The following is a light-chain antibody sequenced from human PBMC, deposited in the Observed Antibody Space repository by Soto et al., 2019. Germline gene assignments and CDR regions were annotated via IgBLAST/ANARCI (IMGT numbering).Light chain of an antibody. Sequence: DIQMTQSPSTLSASVGDRVSITCRASQSISSWLAWYQQKPGKAPSLLIYKASNLDSGVPSRFSGSESGTEFTLTISSLQPDDYATYYCQQYNSYQWTFGQGTKVDIK. CDR3: QQYNSYQWT. J-gene: IGKJ1*01. CDR1: QSISSW. V-gene: IGKV1-5*03. CDR2: KAS.